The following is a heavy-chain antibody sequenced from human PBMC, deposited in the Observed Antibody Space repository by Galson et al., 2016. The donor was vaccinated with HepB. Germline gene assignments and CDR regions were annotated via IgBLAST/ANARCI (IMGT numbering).Heavy chain of an antibody. CDR1: GFTFRSYG. D-gene: IGHD6-6*01. CDR2: IYFDGSQR. Sequence: SLRLSCAASGFTFRSYGMHWVRQAPGQGLEWVAGIYFDGSQRYYADSVKGRFTISRDNSKNTLYLQMNSLRAEDTAVYYCARPEYNSSSGANRFDYWGQGTLVTVSS. CDR3: ARPEYNSSSGANRFDY. V-gene: IGHV3-30*12. J-gene: IGHJ4*02.